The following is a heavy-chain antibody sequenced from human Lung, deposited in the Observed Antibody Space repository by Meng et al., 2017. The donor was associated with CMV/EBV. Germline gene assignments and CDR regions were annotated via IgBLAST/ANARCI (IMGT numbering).Heavy chain of an antibody. V-gene: IGHV3-30*02. CDR3: AKDLVDYYFDS. CDR1: GFTFNTYG. J-gene: IGHJ4*02. D-gene: IGHD5-12*01. CDR2: IRSDGHQT. Sequence: SCIASGFTFNTYGMHWVRQAPGKGLEWVAFIRSDGHQTYYADSVKGRFAVSRDNSKNTLYLRMPSLRAGDTAVYFCAKDLVDYYFDSWGQGTLVISSS.